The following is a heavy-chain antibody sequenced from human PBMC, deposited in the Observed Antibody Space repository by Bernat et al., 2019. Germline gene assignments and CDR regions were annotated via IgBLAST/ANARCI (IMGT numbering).Heavy chain of an antibody. CDR2: ISAYNGNT. J-gene: IGHJ4*02. D-gene: IGHD2-2*01. V-gene: IGHV1-18*01. Sequence: QVQLVQSGAEVKKPGSSVKVSCKASGGAFSSYAISWVRQAPGQGLEWMGWISAYNGNTNYAQKLQGRVTMTTDTSTSTAYMELRSLRSDDTAVYYCAREGIVVGSCDYWGQGTLVTVSS. CDR3: AREGIVVGSCDY. CDR1: GGAFSSYA.